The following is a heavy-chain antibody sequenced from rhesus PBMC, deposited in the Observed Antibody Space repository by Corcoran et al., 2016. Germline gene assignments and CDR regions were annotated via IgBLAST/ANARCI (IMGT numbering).Heavy chain of an antibody. CDR2: ISSSSGST. CDR3: ASDWSSRY. CDR1: GGSISSNY. V-gene: IGHV4-173*01. Sequence: QLQLQESGPGLVKPSETLSLTCTVSGGSISSNYWSLIRQSPGKGLEWIGRISSSSGSTDYNPSLKSRVTISTDTSKNQCSLKLTSVTAADTAVYFCASDWSSRYWGQGVLVTVSS. D-gene: IGHD6-13*01. J-gene: IGHJ4*01.